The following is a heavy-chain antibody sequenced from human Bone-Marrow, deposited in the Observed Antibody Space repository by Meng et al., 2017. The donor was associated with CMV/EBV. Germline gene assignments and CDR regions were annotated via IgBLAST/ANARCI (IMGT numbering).Heavy chain of an antibody. CDR1: GFTFSSYS. V-gene: IGHV3-21*01. D-gene: IGHD3-10*01. Sequence: GGSLRLSCAASGFTFSSYSMNWVRQAPGKGLEWVSSISSSSSYIYYADSVKGRFTISRDNAKNSLHLQMNSLRAEDTAVYYCARDRDPGHYYGMDVWGQGTTVTVSS. J-gene: IGHJ6*02. CDR2: ISSSSSYI. CDR3: ARDRDPGHYYGMDV.